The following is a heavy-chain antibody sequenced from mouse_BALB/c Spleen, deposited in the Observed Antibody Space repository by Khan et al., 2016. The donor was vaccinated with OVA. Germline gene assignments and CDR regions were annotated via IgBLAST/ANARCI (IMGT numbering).Heavy chain of an antibody. CDR3: ASGGYGYFDV. CDR1: GYTFTNYG. D-gene: IGHD1-1*02. V-gene: IGHV9-3-1*01. J-gene: IGHJ1*01. Sequence: QIQLVQSGPELKKPGETVKISCKASGYTFTNYGMNWVKQAPGKGLKWMGWINTYTGEPTYDDDFKGRFAFSLETSASTAYLQINNLKNEDAATYFCASGGYGYFDVWGAGTTVTVSA. CDR2: INTYTGEP.